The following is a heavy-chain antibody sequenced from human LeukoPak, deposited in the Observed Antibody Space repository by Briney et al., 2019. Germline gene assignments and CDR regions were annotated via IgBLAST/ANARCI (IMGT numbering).Heavy chain of an antibody. CDR2: IYSGGST. CDR1: GFTVSSNY. J-gene: IGHJ3*02. Sequence: PGGSLRLSCAASGFTVSSNYMSWVRQAPGKGLEWVSVIYSGGSTYYADSVKGRFTIPRDNSKNTLYLQMNSLRAEDTAVYYCARDVWFGETDAFDIWGQGTMVTVSS. CDR3: ARDVWFGETDAFDI. D-gene: IGHD3-10*01. V-gene: IGHV3-53*01.